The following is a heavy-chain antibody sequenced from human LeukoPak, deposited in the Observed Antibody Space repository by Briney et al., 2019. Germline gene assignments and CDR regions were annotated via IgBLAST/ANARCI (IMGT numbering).Heavy chain of an antibody. CDR2: ISAYNGNT. J-gene: IGHJ4*02. Sequence: GASVKVSCKASGYTFTSYGISWVRQAPGQGLEWMGWISAYNGNTNYAQKLQGRVTMTTDTSTSTAYMELRSLRSDDTAVYYCARDPEEYGWELPGLDYWGQGTLVTVSS. D-gene: IGHD1-26*01. V-gene: IGHV1-18*01. CDR1: GYTFTSYG. CDR3: ARDPEEYGWELPGLDY.